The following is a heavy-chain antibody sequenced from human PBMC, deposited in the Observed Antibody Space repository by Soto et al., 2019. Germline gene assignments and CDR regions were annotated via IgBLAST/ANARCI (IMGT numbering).Heavy chain of an antibody. J-gene: IGHJ3*02. D-gene: IGHD2-8*02. V-gene: IGHV4-39*01. CDR2: FRFSGTT. CDR1: GGSIGSSDFD. CDR3: ARHFPVESGARTMGGFDI. Sequence: QLQLQESGLGLVKPSETLSLTCTVSGGSIGSSDFDWGWIRQPPGKGLEWIGTFRFSGTTYYNPCLTSRVTISVDTSNNQYSMKMNSVTAADTAMYFCARHFPVESGARTMGGFDIWGQGAMVTVSS.